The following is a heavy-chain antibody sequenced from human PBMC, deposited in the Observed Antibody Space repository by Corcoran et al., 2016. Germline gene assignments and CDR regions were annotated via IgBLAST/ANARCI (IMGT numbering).Heavy chain of an antibody. V-gene: IGHV1-69*06. CDR3: ARGVYGSGSYYAYYYYGMDV. Sequence: QVQLVQSGAEVKKPGSSVKVSCKASGGTFSNYAISWVRLAPGQGLEWMGGIIPIFGTANYAQKFQGRVTITRDTSASTAYMELSSLRSEDTAVYYCARGVYGSGSYYAYYYYGMDVWGQGTTVTVSS. D-gene: IGHD3-10*01. CDR1: GGTFSNYA. J-gene: IGHJ6*02. CDR2: IIPIFGTA.